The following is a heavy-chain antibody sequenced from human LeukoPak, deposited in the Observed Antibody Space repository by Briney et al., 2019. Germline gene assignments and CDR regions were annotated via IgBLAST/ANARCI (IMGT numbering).Heavy chain of an antibody. CDR1: EFTFSSYW. Sequence: GGSLRLSCAVSEFTFSSYWMQWVRQAPGKGLVWVSRINPDGSTTDYADSVKGRFTISRDNAKNMLHLQMNSLRAEDTAVYFCARDLRGNRDCWGQGTLVTVSP. D-gene: IGHD4-23*01. J-gene: IGHJ4*02. V-gene: IGHV3-74*01. CDR3: ARDLRGNRDC. CDR2: INPDGSTT.